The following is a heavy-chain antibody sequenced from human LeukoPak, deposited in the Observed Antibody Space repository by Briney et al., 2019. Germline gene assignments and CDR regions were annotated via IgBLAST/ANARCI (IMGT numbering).Heavy chain of an antibody. V-gene: IGHV3-11*04. Sequence: PGGSLRLSCAASGFTFSYYYMSWIRQAPGKGLEWVSYISSSGSTIYYADSVKGRFTISRDDAKNSLYRQMNSLRAEDTAVYYCARVYYDFWSGYSNNFDYWGQGTLVTVSS. CDR1: GFTFSYYY. D-gene: IGHD3-3*01. CDR2: ISSSGSTI. CDR3: ARVYYDFWSGYSNNFDY. J-gene: IGHJ4*02.